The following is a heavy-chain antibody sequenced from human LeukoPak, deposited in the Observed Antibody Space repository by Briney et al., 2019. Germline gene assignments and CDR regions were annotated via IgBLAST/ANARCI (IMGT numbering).Heavy chain of an antibody. J-gene: IGHJ4*02. CDR3: TGSFGELTFFDY. V-gene: IGHV3-49*04. Sequence: SGGSLRLSCRASGFTFGDYALSWVRQAPGKGLEWVGFIRSKAYGGTTENAASVKGRFTISRDDSKSIAYLQMNSLKTEDTAVYYCTGSFGELTFFDYWGLGTLVTVSS. CDR1: GFTFGDYA. CDR2: IRSKAYGGTT. D-gene: IGHD3-10*01.